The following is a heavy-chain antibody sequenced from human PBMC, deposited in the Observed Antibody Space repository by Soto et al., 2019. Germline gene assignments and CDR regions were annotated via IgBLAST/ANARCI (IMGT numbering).Heavy chain of an antibody. CDR2: ISGSGGST. CDR3: AKALEPHFYYYYYGMDV. Sequence: GGSLRLSCAASGFTFSSYAMSWVRQAPGKGLEWVSAISGSGGSTYYADSVKGRFTISRDNSKNTLYLQMNSLRAEDTAVYYCAKALEPHFYYYYYGMDVWGQGTTVTVSS. J-gene: IGHJ6*02. V-gene: IGHV3-23*01. CDR1: GFTFSSYA. D-gene: IGHD1-1*01.